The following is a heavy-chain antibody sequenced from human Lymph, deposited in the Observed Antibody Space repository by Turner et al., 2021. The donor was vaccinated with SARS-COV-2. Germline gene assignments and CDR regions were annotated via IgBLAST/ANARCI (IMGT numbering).Heavy chain of an antibody. CDR2: SSSNGGST. CDR1: GFTFSSYA. J-gene: IGHJ4*02. Sequence: SLRLSCSASGFTFSSYAMHWVRQAPGKGLEYVSASSSNGGSTYFFASRRRHTSFKCDWSSDVCSSDLMVLHVTIRGAKDLLVLNPGGFDYWGQGALVTVSS. D-gene: IGHD2-8*01. V-gene: IGHV3-64*01. CDR3: LVLNPGGFDY.